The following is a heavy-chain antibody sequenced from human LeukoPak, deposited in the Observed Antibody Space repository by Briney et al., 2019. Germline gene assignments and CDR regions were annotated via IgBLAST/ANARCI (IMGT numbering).Heavy chain of an antibody. CDR1: GGSLSGYY. D-gene: IGHD6-6*01. Sequence: SETLSLTCAVSGGSLSGYYWNWIRQPPGKGLEWIGYINHSGTTNYDPSCRVRVPLSVDTSNNQCSLRLTSVTAADTAVYYCARDPCSSFSCPLRHWGKEPQVSVS. J-gene: IGHJ4*02. CDR2: INHSGTT. V-gene: IGHV4-34*01. CDR3: ARDPCSSFSCPLRH.